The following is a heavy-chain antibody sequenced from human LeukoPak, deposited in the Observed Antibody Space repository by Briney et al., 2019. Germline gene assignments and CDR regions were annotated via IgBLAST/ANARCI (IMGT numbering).Heavy chain of an antibody. CDR1: GYTFTGYY. J-gene: IGHJ4*02. D-gene: IGHD3-3*01. CDR3: ARGSYDFWSGYRSFDY. CDR2: INPNSGGT. V-gene: IGHV1-2*02. Sequence: ASVKVSCKASGYTFTGYYMHWMRQAPGQGLEWMGWINPNSGGTNYAQKFQGRVTMTRGTSISTAYMELSRLRSDDTAVYYCARGSYDFWSGYRSFDYWGQGTLVTVSS.